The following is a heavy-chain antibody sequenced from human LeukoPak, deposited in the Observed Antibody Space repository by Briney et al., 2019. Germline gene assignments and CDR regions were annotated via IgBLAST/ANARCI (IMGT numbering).Heavy chain of an antibody. D-gene: IGHD4-23*01. CDR1: GFIFSTYG. CDR3: AKGLSGGGQRGYFDY. V-gene: IGHV3-30*18. CDR2: ISNDGSNK. J-gene: IGHJ4*02. Sequence: GGSLRLSCAAYGFIFSTYGIHWVRQAPGKGLEWVAVISNDGSNKYYADSVKGRFTISRDNSKNTLYLQMNSLRAEDTAVYYCAKGLSGGGQRGYFDYWGQGTLVTVSS.